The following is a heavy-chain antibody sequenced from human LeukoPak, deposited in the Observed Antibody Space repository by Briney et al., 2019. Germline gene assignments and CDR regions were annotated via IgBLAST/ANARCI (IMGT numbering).Heavy chain of an antibody. CDR2: IYYSGTT. Sequence: LETLSLTCTVSGGSISSSSYYWGWKRQPPGKGLVWSGNIYYSGTTYYNPSLKSRVTISVDTSKNQFSLKLSSVTAADTAVYYCARESTVVTPGVDYWGQGTLVTVSS. CDR1: GGSISSSSYY. D-gene: IGHD4-23*01. V-gene: IGHV4-39*07. J-gene: IGHJ4*02. CDR3: ARESTVVTPGVDY.